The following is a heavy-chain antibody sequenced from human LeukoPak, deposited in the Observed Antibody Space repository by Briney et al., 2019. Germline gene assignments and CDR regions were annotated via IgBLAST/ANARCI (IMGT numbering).Heavy chain of an antibody. D-gene: IGHD6-19*01. J-gene: IGHJ5*02. Sequence: SETLSLTCTVSGGSVSSGTYYWSWVRQPPGKGLEWIGYIYYGGSTNYNPSLKSRVTMSVATSNNQISLWLRSVSAADTAVYYCARGPYGSGWYNVWFDPWGQGTLVTVSS. V-gene: IGHV4-61*01. CDR2: IYYGGST. CDR3: ARGPYGSGWYNVWFDP. CDR1: GGSVSSGTYY.